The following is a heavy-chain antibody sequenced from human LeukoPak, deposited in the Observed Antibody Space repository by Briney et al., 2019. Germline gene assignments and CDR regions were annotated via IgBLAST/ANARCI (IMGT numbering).Heavy chain of an antibody. V-gene: IGHV3-7*01. Sequence: GGSLRLSCAASGFTFTNYWMCWVRQAPGKGLEWVANIKQDGSEKYYVDSVVGRFTISRDNAENSLSLQMNSRRGEDTAVYYCVRALGSSSADYWGQGTLVTVSS. CDR2: IKQDGSEK. J-gene: IGHJ4*02. D-gene: IGHD6-6*01. CDR1: GFTFTNYW. CDR3: VRALGSSSADY.